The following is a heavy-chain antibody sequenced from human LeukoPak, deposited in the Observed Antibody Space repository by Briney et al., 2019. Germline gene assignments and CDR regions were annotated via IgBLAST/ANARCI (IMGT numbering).Heavy chain of an antibody. V-gene: IGHV4-4*09. D-gene: IGHD6-13*01. J-gene: IGHJ4*02. CDR1: GGSISTHY. CDR3: ARHWVAAAGYFDY. Sequence: SETLSLTCNVSGGSISTHYWSWIRQPPGEGLEWIGYIYTSGSTNYNPSLKSRVTISVDTSKNQFSLNLSSVTAADTAVYYCARHWVAAAGYFDYWGQGTLVIVSS. CDR2: IYTSGST.